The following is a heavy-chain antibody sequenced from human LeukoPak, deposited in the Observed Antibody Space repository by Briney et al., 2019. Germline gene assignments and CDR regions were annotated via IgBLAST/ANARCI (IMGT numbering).Heavy chain of an antibody. CDR3: ARQVTFGYAFAYYFDY. CDR1: GGSISSSNHY. Sequence: SETLSLTCTVSGGSISSSNHYWGWIRQPPGKGLEWLGSFYYSGNTYYNPSLKSRVTISVDTSKNQFSLKLSSVTAADTAVYYCARQVTFGYAFAYYFDYWGQGSLVTVSS. J-gene: IGHJ4*02. D-gene: IGHD5-18*01. V-gene: IGHV4-39*01. CDR2: FYYSGNT.